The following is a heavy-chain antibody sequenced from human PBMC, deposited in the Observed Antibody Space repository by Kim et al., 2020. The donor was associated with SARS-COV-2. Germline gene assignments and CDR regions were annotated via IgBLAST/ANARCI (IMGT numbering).Heavy chain of an antibody. Sequence: GGSLRLSCEASGLTFSNYSMNWVRQAPGKGLEWVSYISSSSKNRYYADSVKGRFTISRDDAKNSLYLQMNSLRDEDSAVYYCARDTTSPSDPLDYWGQGTLVTVSS. CDR2: ISSSSKNR. J-gene: IGHJ4*02. D-gene: IGHD6-6*01. V-gene: IGHV3-48*02. CDR1: GLTFSNYS. CDR3: ARDTTSPSDPLDY.